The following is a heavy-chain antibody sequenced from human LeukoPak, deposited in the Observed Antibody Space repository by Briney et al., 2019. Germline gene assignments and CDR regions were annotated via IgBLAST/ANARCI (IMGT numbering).Heavy chain of an antibody. D-gene: IGHD3-22*01. V-gene: IGHV4-39*01. CDR2: SYYSGAT. CDR1: GGSISNSRYY. CDR3: AGIYDTPRGF. Sequence: PSETLSLTCTVSGGSISNSRYYWGWIRQPPGKGLEWIGSSYYSGATYHNPSLKSRLTISVDTTKNQFSVRLSSVTAADTAVYYCAGIYDTPRGFWGRGTLVTVSS. J-gene: IGHJ4*02.